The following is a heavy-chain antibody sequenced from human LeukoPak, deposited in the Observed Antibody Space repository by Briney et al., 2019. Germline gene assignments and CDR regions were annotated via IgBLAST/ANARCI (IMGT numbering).Heavy chain of an antibody. J-gene: IGHJ4*02. CDR1: GGTFISYA. V-gene: IGHV1-69*05. Sequence: SVKVSCKASGGTFISYAISWVRQAPGQGVEWMGRIIPIFGTANYAQKFQGRVTITTDESTSTAYMELSSLRSEDTAVYYCARGPSIQLWLPFDYWGQGTLVTVSS. CDR3: ARGPSIQLWLPFDY. CDR2: IIPIFGTA. D-gene: IGHD5-18*01.